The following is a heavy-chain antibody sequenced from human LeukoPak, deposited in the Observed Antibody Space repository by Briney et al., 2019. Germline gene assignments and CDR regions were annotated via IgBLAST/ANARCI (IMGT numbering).Heavy chain of an antibody. Sequence: GGSLRLSCAASGFTFSSYSMNWVRQAPGKGLEWVSYISSSSSTIYYADSVKGRFTISRDNAKNSLYLQMNSLRDEDTAVYYCARAINIAAAAPGPKNYYYYYGMDVWGQGTTVTVSS. CDR1: GFTFSSYS. CDR3: ARAINIAAAAPGPKNYYYYYGMDV. D-gene: IGHD6-13*01. CDR2: ISSSSSTI. V-gene: IGHV3-48*02. J-gene: IGHJ6*02.